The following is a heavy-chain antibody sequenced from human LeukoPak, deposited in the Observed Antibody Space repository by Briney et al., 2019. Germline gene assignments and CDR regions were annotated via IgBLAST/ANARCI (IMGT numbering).Heavy chain of an antibody. CDR2: ISSSSSYI. Sequence: KTGGSLRLSCAASGFTFSSYSMNWVRQAPGKGLEWVSSISSSSSYIYYADSVKGRFTISRDNSKNTLYLQMNSLRAEDTAVYYCAQSRLGEPYGPYYFDYWGQGTLVTVSS. CDR3: AQSRLGEPYGPYYFDY. J-gene: IGHJ4*02. V-gene: IGHV3-21*04. CDR1: GFTFSSYS. D-gene: IGHD3-16*01.